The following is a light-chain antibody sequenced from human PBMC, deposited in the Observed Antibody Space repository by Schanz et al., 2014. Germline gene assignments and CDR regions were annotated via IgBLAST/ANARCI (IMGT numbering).Light chain of an antibody. CDR2: KAS. Sequence: DIQMTQSPSTLSASVGDRVTITCRASQSISRYLAWYQQKPGTAPNLLIYKASTLESGVPSRFSGSGSGTEFTLTISSLQPDDFATYYCQQYDTYWTFGQGTKVEMK. CDR3: QQYDTYWT. V-gene: IGKV1-5*03. J-gene: IGKJ1*01. CDR1: QSISRY.